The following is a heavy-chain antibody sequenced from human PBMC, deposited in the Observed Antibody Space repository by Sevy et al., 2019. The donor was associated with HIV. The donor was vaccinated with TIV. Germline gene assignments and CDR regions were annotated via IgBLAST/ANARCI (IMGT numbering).Heavy chain of an antibody. Sequence: ASVKVSCKASGGTFSSYAISWVRQAPGQGLEWMGGIIPIFGTANYAQKFQGRVTITADESTSTAYVELSSLRSEDTAVYYCARAGDYSKHYYYYYMDVWGKGTTVTVSS. J-gene: IGHJ6*03. V-gene: IGHV1-69*13. CDR2: IIPIFGTA. D-gene: IGHD4-4*01. CDR3: ARAGDYSKHYYYYYMDV. CDR1: GGTFSSYA.